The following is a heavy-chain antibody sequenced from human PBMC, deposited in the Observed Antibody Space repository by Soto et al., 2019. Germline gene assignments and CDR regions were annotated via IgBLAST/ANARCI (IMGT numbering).Heavy chain of an antibody. Sequence: NPSETLSLTCGVSGDSIYRSYWWSWVRLPPGKGPEWIGEIFHTGTTNYNPSLKSRLTMSVDKSKKEISLKLDSVTAADTAVYFCARSARYGVVGDYWGQGTGVTVS. J-gene: IGHJ4*02. V-gene: IGHV4-4*02. CDR2: IFHTGTT. CDR1: GDSIYRSYW. CDR3: ARSARYGVVGDY. D-gene: IGHD2-15*01.